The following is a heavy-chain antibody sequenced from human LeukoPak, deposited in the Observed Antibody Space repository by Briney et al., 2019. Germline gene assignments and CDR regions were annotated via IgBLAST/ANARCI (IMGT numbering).Heavy chain of an antibody. CDR3: ARGRTEYDSSGYYFDY. Sequence: PSESLSLTCAVYGGSFSGYYWSWIRQPPGKGLEWIGEINHSGSTNYNPSLKSRVTISVDTSKNQFSLKLSSVTAADTAVYYCARGRTEYDSSGYYFDYWGEGTLVTVSS. CDR2: INHSGST. V-gene: IGHV4-34*01. CDR1: GGSFSGYY. J-gene: IGHJ4*02. D-gene: IGHD3-22*01.